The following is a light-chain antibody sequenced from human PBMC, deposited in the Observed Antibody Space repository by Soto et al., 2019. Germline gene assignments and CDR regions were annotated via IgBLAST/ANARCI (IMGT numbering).Light chain of an antibody. J-gene: IGLJ2*01. Sequence: QSVLTQPPSVSGAPGQRVTISCTGSSSNIGAGYDVHWYQQLPGTAPKLLIYGNSNRPSGVPDRFSGSKSGTSASLAITGPHAEDEADDYCQSYDSSLGGSIFGGGTQLTVL. CDR1: SSNIGAGYD. CDR2: GNS. V-gene: IGLV1-40*01. CDR3: QSYDSSLGGSI.